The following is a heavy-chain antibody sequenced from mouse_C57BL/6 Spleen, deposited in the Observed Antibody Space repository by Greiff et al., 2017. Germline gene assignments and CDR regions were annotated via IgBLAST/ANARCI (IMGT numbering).Heavy chain of an antibody. CDR3: ASDYYGSRGFDY. V-gene: IGHV1-54*01. Sequence: QVQLQQSGAELVRPGTSVKVSCKASGYAFTNYLIEWVKQRPGQGLEWIGVINPGSGGTNYNEKFKGKATLTADKSSSTAYMQLSSLTSEDSAVYFCASDYYGSRGFDYWGQGTTRTVSS. D-gene: IGHD1-1*01. J-gene: IGHJ2*01. CDR1: GYAFTNYL. CDR2: INPGSGGT.